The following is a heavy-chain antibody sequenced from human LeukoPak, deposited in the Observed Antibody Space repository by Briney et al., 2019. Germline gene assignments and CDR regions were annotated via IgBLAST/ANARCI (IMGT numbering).Heavy chain of an antibody. CDR1: GFTLRGYW. D-gene: IGHD3-10*01. CDR2: IKQDGGEK. Sequence: GGSLRLSCAASGFTLRGYWMSWLRQAPGKGVEWVANIKQDGGEKYYGDSVKGRVTSSRDNAKNSLYLQMNSLRAEDTAVYYCARDRGFGQADVWGKGTPVTVSS. J-gene: IGHJ6*04. V-gene: IGHV3-7*01. CDR3: ARDRGFGQADV.